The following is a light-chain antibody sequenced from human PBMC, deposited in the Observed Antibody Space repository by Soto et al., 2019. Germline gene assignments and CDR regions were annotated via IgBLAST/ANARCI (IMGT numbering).Light chain of an antibody. J-gene: IGLJ2*01. CDR3: CSYAGSYTVV. Sequence: QYALTQPRSVSGSPGQSVTISCTGTSSDVGFYNYVSWYQQHPGKAPKLMIYDVTRRPSGVPDRFSGSKSGNTASLTISGLQAEDEAEYYCCSYAGSYTVVFGGGTQLTVL. V-gene: IGLV2-11*01. CDR1: SSDVGFYNY. CDR2: DVT.